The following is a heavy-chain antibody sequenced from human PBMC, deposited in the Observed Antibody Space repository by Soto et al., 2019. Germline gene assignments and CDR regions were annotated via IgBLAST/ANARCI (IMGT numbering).Heavy chain of an antibody. CDR3: AREGIAAAGIYDAFDI. CDR1: GFTFSSYA. V-gene: IGHV3-30-3*01. D-gene: IGHD6-13*01. Sequence: GGSLRLSCAASGFTFSSYAMHWVRQAPGKGLEWVAVISYDGSNKYYADSVKGRFTISRDNSKNSLYLQMNSLRDADMAVYYCAREGIAAAGIYDAFDIWGQGTMVTVSS. CDR2: ISYDGSNK. J-gene: IGHJ3*02.